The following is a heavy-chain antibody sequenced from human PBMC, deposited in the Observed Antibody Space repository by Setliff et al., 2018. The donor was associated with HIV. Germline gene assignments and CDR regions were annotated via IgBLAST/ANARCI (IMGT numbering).Heavy chain of an antibody. CDR2: IYYRGSTYYYGGST. Sequence: SETLSLTCTVSGGSITTTNYYWGWVRQSPGKGLEWIGVIYYRGSTYYYGGSTYYNPSLKSRVTISVDTSKNQFSLKLSSVTAADTAVYYCARHDTEYSSYPIDYWGQGNLVTVSS. CDR1: GGSITTTNYY. CDR3: ARHDTEYSSYPIDY. D-gene: IGHD6-6*01. J-gene: IGHJ4*02. V-gene: IGHV4-39*01.